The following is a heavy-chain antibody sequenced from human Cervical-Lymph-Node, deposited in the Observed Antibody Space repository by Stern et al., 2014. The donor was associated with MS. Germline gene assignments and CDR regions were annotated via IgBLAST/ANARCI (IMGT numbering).Heavy chain of an antibody. D-gene: IGHD6-13*01. V-gene: IGHV1-69*01. Sequence: VKLEESGAEVKKPGPSVKVSCKASGNAFTNFDIGWVRQAHGPGPDWLGGITPLFGTANYAQRFQGRVTFTADESTSTTYMELSSLRSEDTAVYFCARHQGGLAAYWGQGTLVTVSS. CDR3: ARHQGGLAAY. J-gene: IGHJ4*02. CDR2: ITPLFGTA. CDR1: GNAFTNFD.